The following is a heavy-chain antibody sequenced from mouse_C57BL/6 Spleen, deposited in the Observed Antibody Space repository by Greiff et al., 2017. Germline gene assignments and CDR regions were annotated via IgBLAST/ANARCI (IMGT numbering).Heavy chain of an antibody. CDR1: GFTFSDYG. CDR2: ISSGSSTI. Sequence: LVESGGGLVKPGGSLKLSCAASGFTFSDYGMHWVRQAPEKGLEWVAYISSGSSTIYYADTVKGRFTISRDNAKNTLFLQMTSLRSEDTAMYYCAKDYYGSSHWYFDVWGTGTTVTVSS. V-gene: IGHV5-17*01. CDR3: AKDYYGSSHWYFDV. D-gene: IGHD1-1*01. J-gene: IGHJ1*03.